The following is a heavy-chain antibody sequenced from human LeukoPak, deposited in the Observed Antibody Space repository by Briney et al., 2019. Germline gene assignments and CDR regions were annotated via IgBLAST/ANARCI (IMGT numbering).Heavy chain of an antibody. CDR2: ISGDGTFI. CDR1: GFTFSSYA. V-gene: IGHV3-23*01. CDR3: ARVAGSSLSRARFDY. Sequence: GSLRLSCAASGFTFSSYAMSWVRQAPGKGLDWVSAISGDGTFIYYAESVKGRFTISRDNSKSTVYLQMNSLRAEDTAIYYCARVAGSSLSRARFDYWGPGTLVTVSS. D-gene: IGHD6-6*01. J-gene: IGHJ4*02.